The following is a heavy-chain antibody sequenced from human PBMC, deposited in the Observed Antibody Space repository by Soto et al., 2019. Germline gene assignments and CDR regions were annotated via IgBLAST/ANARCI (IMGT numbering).Heavy chain of an antibody. D-gene: IGHD1-26*01. CDR2: IYHSGST. J-gene: IGHJ6*02. CDR3: ARVSGSYYYGMDA. Sequence: QVQLQESGPGLVKPSGTLSLTCAVSCGSISRSNWWSWVRQPPGKGLEWIGEIYHSGSTNYNPPLKSRVTISVDKSKTQFSLKLTSVTAADAAVYYCARVSGSYYYGMDAWGQGTTVTVSS. V-gene: IGHV4-4*02. CDR1: CGSISRSNW.